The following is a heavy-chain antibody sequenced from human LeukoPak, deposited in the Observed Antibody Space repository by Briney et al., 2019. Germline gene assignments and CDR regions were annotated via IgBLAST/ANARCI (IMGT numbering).Heavy chain of an antibody. Sequence: GGSLRLSCAASGFTFSSYWMHWVRQAPGKGLVWVSRINSDGGSTSYADSVKGRFTIPRDNAKNTLYLQMNSLRAEDTAVYYCARDRPYCSGGSCYSRGWFDPWGQGTLVTVSS. J-gene: IGHJ5*02. CDR2: INSDGGST. CDR1: GFTFSSYW. CDR3: ARDRPYCSGGSCYSRGWFDP. V-gene: IGHV3-74*01. D-gene: IGHD2-15*01.